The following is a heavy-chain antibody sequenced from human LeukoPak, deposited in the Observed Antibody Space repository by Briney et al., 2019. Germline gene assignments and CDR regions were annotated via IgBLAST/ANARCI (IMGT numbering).Heavy chain of an antibody. CDR3: ARDLDCSGGSCYDY. J-gene: IGHJ4*02. CDR2: INPNSGGT. CDR1: GYTFTGYY. Sequence: GASVKVSCKASGYTFTGYYMHWVRQAPGQGLEWMGWINPNSGGTNYAQKFQGRVTMTRDTSISTAYMELSRLRPGDTAVYYCARDLDCSGGSCYDYWGQGTLVTVSS. V-gene: IGHV1-2*02. D-gene: IGHD2-15*01.